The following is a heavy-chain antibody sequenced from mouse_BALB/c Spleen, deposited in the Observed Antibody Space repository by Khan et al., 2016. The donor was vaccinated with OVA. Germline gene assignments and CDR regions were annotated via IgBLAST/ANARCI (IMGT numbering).Heavy chain of an antibody. J-gene: IGHJ1*01. CDR1: GFNIKNTY. Sequence: EVQLQESGAELVKPGASVKLSCTASGFNIKNTYMHWVNQRPEQGLEWIGKINPANGNTNYDPKFQDKATITAATSSNTAYLQLSSLTSEDTAVYYCAAASYDTRYFDDWGAGTTVTVSS. D-gene: IGHD2-10*02. V-gene: IGHV14-3*02. CDR2: INPANGNT. CDR3: AAASYDTRYFDD.